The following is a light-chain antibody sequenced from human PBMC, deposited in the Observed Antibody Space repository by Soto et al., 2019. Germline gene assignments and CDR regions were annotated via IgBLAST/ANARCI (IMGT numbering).Light chain of an antibody. J-gene: IGKJ3*01. CDR1: QGISSY. Sequence: DIQLTQSPSFLSASVGDRVTITCRASQGISSYLAWYQQKPGKAPKLLIYAASTLQSGVPSRFSGSGSGTEFTLTISSLQPEDFATYCCQQLNSYPPKFTFGPGTKVDIK. CDR3: QQLNSYPPKFT. V-gene: IGKV1-9*01. CDR2: AAS.